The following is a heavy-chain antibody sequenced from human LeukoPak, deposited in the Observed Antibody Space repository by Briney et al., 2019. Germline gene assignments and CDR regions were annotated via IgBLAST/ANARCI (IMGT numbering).Heavy chain of an antibody. CDR2: ISTNGGST. D-gene: IGHD3-10*01. V-gene: IGHV3-64*01. Sequence: GGSLRLSCAASGFTFSEYSMHWVRQAPWKGLEYVSAISTNGGSTYYANSVKGRFTISRDDRKNTVDLQMGSLRPEDMAVYYCARGFRYYGSGIDYWGQGTLVTVPS. CDR3: ARGFRYYGSGIDY. J-gene: IGHJ4*02. CDR1: GFTFSEYS.